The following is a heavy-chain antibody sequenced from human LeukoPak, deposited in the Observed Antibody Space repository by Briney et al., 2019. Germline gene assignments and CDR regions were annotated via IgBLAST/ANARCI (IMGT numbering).Heavy chain of an antibody. CDR2: IKRDGSEK. CDR3: ARARDYGSGKANAFDI. CDR1: GSTFSSYW. Sequence: GGSLRLSCAASGSTFSSYWMSWVRQAPGKGLEWVANIKRDGSEKYYVDSVKGRFTISRDNAENSLYLQMNSLRAEDTAVYYCARARDYGSGKANAFDIWGQGTMVTVSS. D-gene: IGHD3-10*01. V-gene: IGHV3-7*05. J-gene: IGHJ3*02.